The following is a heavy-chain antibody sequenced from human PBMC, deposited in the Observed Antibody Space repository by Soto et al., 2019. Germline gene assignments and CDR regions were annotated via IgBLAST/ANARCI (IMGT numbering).Heavy chain of an antibody. CDR1: GGSSSSGDYY. CDR2: IYYSGST. D-gene: IGHD6-13*01. Sequence: SETLSLTCTVSGGSSSSGDYYLSWIRQPPGKGLEWIGYIYYSGSTYYNPSLKSRVTISVDTSKNQFSLKLSSVTAADTAVYYCARVSQQLALYFDYWGQGTLVTVSS. CDR3: ARVSQQLALYFDY. J-gene: IGHJ4*02. V-gene: IGHV4-30-4*01.